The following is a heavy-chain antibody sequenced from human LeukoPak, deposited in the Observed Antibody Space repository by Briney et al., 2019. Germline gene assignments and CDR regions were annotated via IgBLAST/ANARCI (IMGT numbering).Heavy chain of an antibody. V-gene: IGHV1-18*01. J-gene: IGHJ5*02. Sequence: ASVKVSCKASGYPFTSYYINWVRQAPGQGLEWMGWISAYNGDTNYAQNLQGRVTMTTDTSTDTAYMELRSLRSDDTAVYYCARDGLSYTNPNNSFDPWGQGTLVTVSS. CDR2: ISAYNGDT. D-gene: IGHD2-2*02. CDR3: ARDGLSYTNPNNSFDP. CDR1: GYPFTSYY.